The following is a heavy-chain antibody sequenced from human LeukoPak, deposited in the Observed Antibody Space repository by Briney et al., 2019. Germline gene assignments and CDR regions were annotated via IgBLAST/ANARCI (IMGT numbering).Heavy chain of an antibody. CDR1: GYTFTSYD. Sequence: ASVKVSCKASGYTFTSYDINWVRQATGQGLEWMGWMNPNSGNTGYAQKFQGRVTMTRNTSISTAYMELSSLRSEDTAVYYCASVTYSSSWFEYFQHWGQGTLVTVSS. J-gene: IGHJ1*01. V-gene: IGHV1-8*01. D-gene: IGHD6-13*01. CDR2: MNPNSGNT. CDR3: ASVTYSSSWFEYFQH.